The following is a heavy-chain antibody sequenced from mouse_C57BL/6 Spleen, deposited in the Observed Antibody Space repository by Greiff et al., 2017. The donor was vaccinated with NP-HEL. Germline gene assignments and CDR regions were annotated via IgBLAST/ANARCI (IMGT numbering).Heavy chain of an antibody. CDR1: GFTFSSYA. CDR2: ISDGGSYT. CDR3: ARALDSSGRAWFAY. Sequence: EVNLVESGGGLVKPGGSLKLSCAASGFTFSSYAMSWVRQTPEKRLEWVATISDGGSYTYYPDNVKGRFTISRDNAKNNLYLQMSHLKSEDTAMYYCARALDSSGRAWFAYWGQGTLVTVSA. D-gene: IGHD3-2*02. V-gene: IGHV5-4*03. J-gene: IGHJ3*01.